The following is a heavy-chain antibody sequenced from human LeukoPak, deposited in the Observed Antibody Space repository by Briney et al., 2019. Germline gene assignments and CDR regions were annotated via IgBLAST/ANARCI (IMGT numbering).Heavy chain of an antibody. J-gene: IGHJ5*02. CDR1: GYTFTGYY. D-gene: IGHD6-6*01. CDR3: ARDPEYSSSAFYWFDP. Sequence: ASVKVSCKASGYTFTGYYMHWVRQAPGQGLEWMGWINPNSGGTNYAQKFQGRVTMTRDTSISTAYMELNRLRSDDTAVYYCARDPEYSSSAFYWFDPWGQGTLVTVSS. V-gene: IGHV1-2*02. CDR2: INPNSGGT.